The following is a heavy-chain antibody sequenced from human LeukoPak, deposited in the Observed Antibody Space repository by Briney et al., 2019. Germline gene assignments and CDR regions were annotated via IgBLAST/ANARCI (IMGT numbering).Heavy chain of an antibody. V-gene: IGHV3-64D*06. J-gene: IGHJ4*02. CDR3: VKDLNGTWSFDY. Sequence: GGSLRLSCSASGFTFSAYFMHWVRQAPGKGLEYVSSISSNEYDTYYADSVKGRFTISRDNSKNTLFLQMSSLRAEDTAVYYCVKDLNGTWSFDYWSQGTLVTVSS. CDR1: GFTFSAYF. D-gene: IGHD2-8*01. CDR2: ISSNEYDT.